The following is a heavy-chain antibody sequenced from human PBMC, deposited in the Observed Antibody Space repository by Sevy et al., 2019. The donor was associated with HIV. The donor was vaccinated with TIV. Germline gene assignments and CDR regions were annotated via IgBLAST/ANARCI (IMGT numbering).Heavy chain of an antibody. J-gene: IGHJ4*02. CDR3: TTATLPYCSGGSCYSFDY. Sequence: GGSLRLSCAASGFTFSNAWMSGVRQAPRKGLEWVGRIKSKSDGGTTDYAAPVKGRFTISRDDSKNTLYLQMNSLKTEDTAVYYCTTATLPYCSGGSCYSFDYWGQGTLVTVSS. CDR2: IKSKSDGGTT. D-gene: IGHD2-15*01. V-gene: IGHV3-15*01. CDR1: GFTFSNAW.